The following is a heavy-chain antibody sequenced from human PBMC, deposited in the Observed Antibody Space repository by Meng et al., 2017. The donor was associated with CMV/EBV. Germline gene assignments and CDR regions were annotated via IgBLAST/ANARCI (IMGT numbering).Heavy chain of an antibody. D-gene: IGHD1-1*01. J-gene: IGHJ5*02. CDR2: INPNSGGT. CDR1: GSPFTGYY. CDR3: ARAPYNWNDVISNWFDP. V-gene: IGHV1-2*02. Sequence: SVPFSCKASGSPFTGYYMHWVRQAPGQGLEWMGWINPNSGGTNYAQKFQGRVTMTRDTSISTAYMELSRLRSDDTAVYYCARAPYNWNDVISNWFDPWGQGTLVTVSS.